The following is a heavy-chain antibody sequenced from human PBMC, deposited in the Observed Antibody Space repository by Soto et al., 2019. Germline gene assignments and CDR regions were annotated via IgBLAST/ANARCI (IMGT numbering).Heavy chain of an antibody. CDR2: IYHSGST. CDR3: ARGITIFGVADGMDV. D-gene: IGHD3-3*01. CDR1: GGSISSGGYP. J-gene: IGHJ6*02. Sequence: SETLSLTCAVSGGSISSGGYPWSWIRQPPGKGLEWIGYIYHSGSTYYNPSLKSRVTISVDRSKNQFSLKLSSVTAADTAVYYCARGITIFGVADGMDVWGQGTTVTVSS. V-gene: IGHV4-30-2*01.